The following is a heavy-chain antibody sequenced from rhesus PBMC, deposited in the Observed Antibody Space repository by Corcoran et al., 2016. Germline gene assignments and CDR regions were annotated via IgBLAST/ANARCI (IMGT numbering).Heavy chain of an antibody. D-gene: IGHD5-24*01. J-gene: IGHJ4*01. V-gene: IGHV4S10*01. CDR3: ARESSGYSLYYFDY. CDR1: VGSISSNY. Sequence: QLQLQESGPGLVKPSETLPLTCAVSVGSISSNYWSWIRHPPGKGLEWIGYIYGSSTSTNYYPSLNSRVTISKDTSKNQFSWKLSSVTAADTAVYYCARESSGYSLYYFDYWGQGVLVTVSS. CDR2: IYGSSTST.